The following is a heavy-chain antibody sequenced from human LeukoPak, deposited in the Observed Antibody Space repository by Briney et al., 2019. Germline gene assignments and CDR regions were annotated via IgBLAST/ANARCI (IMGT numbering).Heavy chain of an antibody. J-gene: IGHJ4*02. CDR3: ARSGGDRGWYYFDS. CDR1: GGSISRYY. V-gene: IGHV4-4*07. Sequence: SETLSLTCTVSGGSISRYYRSWIRQPAGKGLEWIGRIYTSGSTDYNPSLKSRITMSVDTSKKQFSLRLTSMAAADTAVYYCARSGGDRGWYYFDSWGQGTLVTVSS. D-gene: IGHD6-19*01. CDR2: IYTSGST.